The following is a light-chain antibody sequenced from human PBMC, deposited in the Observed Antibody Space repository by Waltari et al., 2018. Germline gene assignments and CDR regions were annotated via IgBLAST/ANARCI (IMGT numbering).Light chain of an antibody. J-gene: IGLJ1*01. CDR1: ILRRHF. CDR2: GQN. CDR3: NCRDTSGNHYV. V-gene: IGLV3-19*01. Sequence: SSEVTQDPSVSVALGHPVRITCQGAILRRHFASWYQQMPGQAPILVIYGQNARPSGIPDRFSGSASGDTASWTITGVQAEDEADYYCNCRDTSGNHYVFGPGTKVTVL.